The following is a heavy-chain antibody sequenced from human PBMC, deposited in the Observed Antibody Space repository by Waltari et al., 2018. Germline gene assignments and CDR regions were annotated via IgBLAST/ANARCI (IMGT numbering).Heavy chain of an antibody. Sequence: QVQLQESGPGLVKPSETLSLTCTVPGASISRPSYYWGWIRQPPGKGLEWLGYVYSTGSSYYNPSLKSRVAISMDTAKSQFSLNLRSLTATDTAIYYCARHRRLTAPFDSWGQGILITVSS. CDR1: GASISRPSYY. V-gene: IGHV4-39*01. D-gene: IGHD2-21*02. CDR3: ARHRRLTAPFDS. J-gene: IGHJ4*02. CDR2: VYSTGSS.